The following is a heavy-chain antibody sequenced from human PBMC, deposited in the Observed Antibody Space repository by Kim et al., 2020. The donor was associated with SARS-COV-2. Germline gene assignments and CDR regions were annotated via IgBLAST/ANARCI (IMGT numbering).Heavy chain of an antibody. CDR2: ISWNSGSI. D-gene: IGHD1-20*01. CDR1: GFTFDDYA. J-gene: IGHJ6*02. CDR3: AKDSQPGGTKPYNWNDVGGDYYYGMDV. V-gene: IGHV3-9*01. Sequence: GGSLRLSCAASGFTFDDYAMHWVRQAPGKGLEWVSGISWNSGSIGYADSVKGRFTISRDNAKNSLYLQMNSLRAEDTALYYCAKDSQPGGTKPYNWNDVGGDYYYGMDVWGQGTTVTVSS.